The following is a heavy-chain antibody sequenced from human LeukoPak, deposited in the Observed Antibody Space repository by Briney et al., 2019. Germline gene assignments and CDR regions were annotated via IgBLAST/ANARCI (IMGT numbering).Heavy chain of an antibody. CDR1: GFTFASNA. V-gene: IGHV3-23*01. Sequence: PGGSLRLSCAASGFTFASNAMSWVRQAPGMGLEWVSHITGSGGGTYYADSVKGRFTISRDNSKNTLYLQMNSLTFGDTAVYYCTHDYGFYGGFDYWGQGTLVTVSS. J-gene: IGHJ4*02. CDR2: ITGSGGGT. CDR3: THDYGFYGGFDY. D-gene: IGHD4-17*01.